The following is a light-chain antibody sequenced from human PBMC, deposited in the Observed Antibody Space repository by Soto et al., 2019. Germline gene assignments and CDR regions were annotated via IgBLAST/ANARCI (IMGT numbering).Light chain of an antibody. CDR1: QSFSNW. J-gene: IGKJ1*01. CDR3: QQYNSYPWT. V-gene: IGKV1-5*03. CDR2: KAS. Sequence: DIQMAQSPSTLSASVGDRVTITCWASQSFSNWLAWYQQKPGEAPKLLIYKASNLESGVPSRFSGGGSGTEFTLTTSSLQPDDFATYYCQQYNSYPWTFGQGTKVDIK.